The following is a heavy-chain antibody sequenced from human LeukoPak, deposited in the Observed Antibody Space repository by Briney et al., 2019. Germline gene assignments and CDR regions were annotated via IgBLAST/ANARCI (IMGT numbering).Heavy chain of an antibody. CDR2: MNPNSGNT. Sequence: GASVKVSCKASGYTFTSYDINWVRQATGQGLEWMGWMNPNSGNTGYAQKFQGRVTMTRNTSTSTAYMELSSLRSEDTAVYYCARGGAGYYDSSGYYFVYWGQGTLVTVSS. J-gene: IGHJ4*02. CDR3: ARGGAGYYDSSGYYFVY. V-gene: IGHV1-8*01. D-gene: IGHD3-22*01. CDR1: GYTFTSYD.